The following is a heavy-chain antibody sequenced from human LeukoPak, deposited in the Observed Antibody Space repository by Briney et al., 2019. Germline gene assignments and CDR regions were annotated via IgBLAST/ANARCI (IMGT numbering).Heavy chain of an antibody. Sequence: PGGSLRLSCAASGFTFSNYAFHWVRQAPGKGLEWVALTSYDGSHKYYADSVKGRFTISRDNSKNTLYLQMNSLRAEDRAVYFCARVHSSDWNAYFYYLGVWGEGTTVTVSS. D-gene: IGHD6-19*01. V-gene: IGHV3-30*04. CDR2: TSYDGSHK. CDR3: ARVHSSDWNAYFYYLGV. CDR1: GFTFSNYA. J-gene: IGHJ6*03.